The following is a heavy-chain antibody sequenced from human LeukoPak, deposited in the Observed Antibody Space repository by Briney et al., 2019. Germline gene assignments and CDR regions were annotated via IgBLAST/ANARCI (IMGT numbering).Heavy chain of an antibody. Sequence: PGGSLRLTCAASGFTFSSYGIHWVRQVPGKGLQWVAFIRYDGSNKYYADSVKGRFTISRDNSKNTLYLQMNSLRAEDTAVYYYAKVPDSYRSSISCYLSWGQGTLVTVSS. D-gene: IGHD2-2*01. CDR2: IRYDGSNK. V-gene: IGHV3-30*02. CDR1: GFTFSSYG. J-gene: IGHJ5*02. CDR3: AKVPDSYRSSISCYLS.